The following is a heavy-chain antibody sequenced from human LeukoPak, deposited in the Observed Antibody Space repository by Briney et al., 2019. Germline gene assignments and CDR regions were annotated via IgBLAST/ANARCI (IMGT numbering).Heavy chain of an antibody. Sequence: SETLSLTCTVSGGSISSSSYYWGWIRQPPGKGLEWIGSIYYSGSTYYNPSLKSRVTISVGTSKNQFSLKLSSVTAADTAVYYCARRVVRLLWTYNWFDPWGQGTLVTVSS. CDR3: ARRVVRLLWTYNWFDP. J-gene: IGHJ5*02. D-gene: IGHD3-3*01. V-gene: IGHV4-39*01. CDR1: GGSISSSSYY. CDR2: IYYSGST.